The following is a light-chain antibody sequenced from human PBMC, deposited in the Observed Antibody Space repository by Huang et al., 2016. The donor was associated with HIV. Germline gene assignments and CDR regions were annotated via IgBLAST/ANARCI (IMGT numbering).Light chain of an antibody. CDR2: GSS. CDR1: RGVSTN. CDR3: HQYNNWLLS. J-gene: IGKJ4*01. V-gene: IGKV3-15*01. Sequence: EIVMTQSPATLSVSPGQRVTLSCRANRGVSTNLAWYQQRHGQAPRLLIYGSSTRAPGIPARFSGSGSGTDFSLTISSLQSEDVALYYCHQYNNWLLSFGGGTRV.